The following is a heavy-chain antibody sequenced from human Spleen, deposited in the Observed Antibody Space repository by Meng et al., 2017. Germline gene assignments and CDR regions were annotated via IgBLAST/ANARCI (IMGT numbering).Heavy chain of an antibody. Sequence: SETLSLTCAVSGYSITGSYNWGWIRQSPGKGLEWIGSIYYSGSTYYNPSLKSRVTISVDTSKNQFSLKLSSVTAADTAVYYCARTITMIGGIDYWGQGTLVTVSS. D-gene: IGHD3-22*01. CDR1: GYSITGSYN. CDR3: ARTITMIGGIDY. J-gene: IGHJ4*02. V-gene: IGHV4-38-2*01. CDR2: IYYSGST.